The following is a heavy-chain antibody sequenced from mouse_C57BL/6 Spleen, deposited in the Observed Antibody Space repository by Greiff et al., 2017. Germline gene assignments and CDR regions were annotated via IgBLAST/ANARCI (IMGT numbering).Heavy chain of an antibody. CDR2: IYPGDGDT. Sequence: VQLQQSGAELVKPGASVKISCKASGYAFSSYWMNWVKQRPGKGLEWIGQIYPGDGDTNYNGKFKGKAKLTADKSSSTAYMQLSSLTSEDSAVYFCARWGDYDVFFDYWGQGTTLTVSS. CDR3: ARWGDYDVFFDY. CDR1: GYAFSSYW. D-gene: IGHD2-4*01. V-gene: IGHV1-80*01. J-gene: IGHJ2*01.